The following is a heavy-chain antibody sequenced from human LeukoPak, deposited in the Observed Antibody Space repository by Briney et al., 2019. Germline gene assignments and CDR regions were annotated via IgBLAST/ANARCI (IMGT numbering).Heavy chain of an antibody. J-gene: IGHJ6*03. CDR2: IYYSGST. CDR1: GGSINSSFY. D-gene: IGHD3-22*01. Sequence: SEALSLTCTVSGGSINSSFYWSWIRQPPGKGLEWVGNIYYSGSTNYNPSLKSRVTISVDTSKNQFSLKLSSVTAADTAVYYCTRGSIAYYYMDVWGKGTTVTISS. V-gene: IGHV4-59*01. CDR3: TRGSIAYYYMDV.